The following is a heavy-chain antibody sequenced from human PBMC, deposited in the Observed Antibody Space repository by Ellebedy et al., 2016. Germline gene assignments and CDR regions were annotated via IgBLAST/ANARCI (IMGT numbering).Heavy chain of an antibody. CDR2: ISGSGGST. D-gene: IGHD5-18*01. Sequence: GGSLRLXXAASGFTFSSYAMSWVRQAPGKGLEWVSAISGSGGSTYYADSVKGRFTISRDNSKNTLYLQMNSLRAEDTAVYYCAKGLDTAMVCSDYWGQGTLVTVSS. V-gene: IGHV3-23*01. CDR3: AKGLDTAMVCSDY. CDR1: GFTFSSYA. J-gene: IGHJ4*02.